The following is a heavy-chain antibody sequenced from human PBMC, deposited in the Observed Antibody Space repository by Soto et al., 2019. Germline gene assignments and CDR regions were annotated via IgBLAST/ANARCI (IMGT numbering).Heavy chain of an antibody. CDR3: AKERGYSSSWIDAFDI. D-gene: IGHD6-13*01. V-gene: IGHV3-43*01. J-gene: IGHJ3*02. CDR2: ISWDGGST. Sequence: GGSLRLSCAASEFTFDDYTMHWVRQAPGKGLEWVSLISWDGGSTYYADSVKGRFTISRDNSKNSLYMQMNSLRTEDTALYYCAKERGYSSSWIDAFDIWGQGKRVAV. CDR1: EFTFDDYT.